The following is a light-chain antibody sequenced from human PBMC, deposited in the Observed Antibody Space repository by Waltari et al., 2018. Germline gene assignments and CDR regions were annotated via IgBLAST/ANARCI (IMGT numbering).Light chain of an antibody. CDR2: AAS. CDR3: QQSYSTPWT. CDR1: KSISSY. V-gene: IGKV1-39*01. J-gene: IGKJ1*01. Sequence: DIQMTQSPSSLSASVGDRVTITCRASKSISSYLNWYQQKPGKAPKLLIYAASSLPSGVPSRFSGSGSGTDFTLTISSLQPEDFATYYCQQSYSTPWTFGQGTKVEIK.